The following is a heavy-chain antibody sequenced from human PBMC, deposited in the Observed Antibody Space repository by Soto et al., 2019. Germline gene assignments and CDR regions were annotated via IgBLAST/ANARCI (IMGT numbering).Heavy chain of an antibody. CDR3: ARRSLVVAATTDY. J-gene: IGHJ4*02. CDR1: GGSISSSSYY. V-gene: IGHV4-39*01. D-gene: IGHD2-15*01. CDR2: IYYSGST. Sequence: QLQLQESGPGLVKPSETLSLTCTVSGGSISSSSYYWGWIRQPPGKGLEWIGSIYYSGSTYYNPSLKGRVTISVDTSKNQFSLKLSSVTAADTAVYYCARRSLVVAATTDYWGQGTLVTVSS.